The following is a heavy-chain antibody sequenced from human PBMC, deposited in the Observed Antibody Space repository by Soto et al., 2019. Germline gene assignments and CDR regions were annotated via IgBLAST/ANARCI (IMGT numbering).Heavy chain of an antibody. J-gene: IGHJ4*02. CDR1: GGSISSSSYY. CDR2: IYYSGST. D-gene: IGHD4-17*01. V-gene: IGHV4-39*01. CDR3: ASSYGDYLSY. Sequence: QLQLQESGPGLVKPSETLSLTCTVSGGSISSSSYYWGWIRQPPGKGLEWIGSIYYSGSTYYNPSLKSRVPTSVDTSKNQFSLKLSSVTAADTAVYYCASSYGDYLSYWGQGTLVTVSS.